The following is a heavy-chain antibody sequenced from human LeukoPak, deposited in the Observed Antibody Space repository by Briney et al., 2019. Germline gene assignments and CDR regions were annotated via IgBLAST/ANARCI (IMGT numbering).Heavy chain of an antibody. CDR2: ISAGAGTT. CDR3: ARHVGSWSTGWLDL. V-gene: IGHV3-23*01. CDR1: GFTFSSYA. D-gene: IGHD6-13*01. J-gene: IGHJ5*02. Sequence: PGGSLRLSCAASGFTFSSYAITWVRQAPGKGLEWVSSISAGAGTTYYADSVKGRFTISRDNSKNTLFLQMNSLGAEDTAVYYCARHVGSWSTGWLDLWGQGTLVSVSS.